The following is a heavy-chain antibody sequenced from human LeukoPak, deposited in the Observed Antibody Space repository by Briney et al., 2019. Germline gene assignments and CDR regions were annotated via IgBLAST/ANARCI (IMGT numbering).Heavy chain of an antibody. D-gene: IGHD6-19*01. CDR1: GGSISSYY. Sequence: PSETLSLTYTVSGGSISSYYWSWIRQPPGKGLEWIGYIYYSGSTNYNPSLKSRVTISVDTSKNQFSLKLSSVTAADTAVYYCARSQWLAGGHWFDPWGQGTLVTVSS. CDR3: ARSQWLAGGHWFDP. CDR2: IYYSGST. J-gene: IGHJ5*02. V-gene: IGHV4-59*01.